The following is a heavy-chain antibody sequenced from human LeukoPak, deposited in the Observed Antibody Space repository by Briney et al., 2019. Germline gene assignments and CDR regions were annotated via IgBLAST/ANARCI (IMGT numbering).Heavy chain of an antibody. CDR3: ARVEGYCSSTSCHPGDY. J-gene: IGHJ4*02. CDR1: GYTFTAYY. V-gene: IGHV1-69*13. CDR2: IIPIFGTA. Sequence: SVKVSCKASGYTFTAYYMHWVRQAPGQGLEWMGGIIPIFGTANYAQKFQGRVTITADESTSTAYMELSSLRSEDTAVYYCARVEGYCSSTSCHPGDYWGQGTLVTVSS. D-gene: IGHD2-2*01.